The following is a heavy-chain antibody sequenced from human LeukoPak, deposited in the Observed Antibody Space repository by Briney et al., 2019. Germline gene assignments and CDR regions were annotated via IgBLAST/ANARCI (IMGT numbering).Heavy chain of an antibody. CDR2: IYSGGST. J-gene: IGHJ4*02. Sequence: GGSLRLSCAASGFTVSTNYMSWVRQAPGKGLEWVSVIYSGGSTYYADSVKGRFTIFRDNSKNTVYLQMKSLRAEDTAVYYCAREDALDYWGQGTLVTVSS. V-gene: IGHV3-53*01. CDR1: GFTVSTNY. CDR3: AREDALDY. D-gene: IGHD3-16*01.